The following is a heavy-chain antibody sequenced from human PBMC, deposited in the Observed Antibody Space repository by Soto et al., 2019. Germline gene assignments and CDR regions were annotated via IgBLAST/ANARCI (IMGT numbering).Heavy chain of an antibody. CDR1: GFTFSSYA. J-gene: IGHJ4*02. V-gene: IGHV3-23*01. CDR2: ISNSGSDT. D-gene: IGHD3-10*01. Sequence: EVQLLESGGGLVQPGGSLRLSCAASGFTFSSYAMSWVRQAPGKGLEWVSVISNSGSDTYYADSVKGRFTISKDNSKNTLYLQMNSLRADDTAVYYCAKDPMSYGSGSYGHWGQGTLVTVSS. CDR3: AKDPMSYGSGSYGH.